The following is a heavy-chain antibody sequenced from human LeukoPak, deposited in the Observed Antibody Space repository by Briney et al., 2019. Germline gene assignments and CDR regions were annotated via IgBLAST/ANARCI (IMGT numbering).Heavy chain of an antibody. V-gene: IGHV4-4*07. J-gene: IGHJ4*02. Sequence: LETLSLTCTVSGGSIRSYFWGWVRQPAGKGLEWIGRIYTTGATFYNPSLKTRLTMSIDTSKNQFSLRLTSVVAADTAVYYCARQGYTASYYFLDYWSQGTLVTVSS. D-gene: IGHD1-26*01. CDR1: GGSIRSYF. CDR2: IYTTGAT. CDR3: ARQGYTASYYFLDY.